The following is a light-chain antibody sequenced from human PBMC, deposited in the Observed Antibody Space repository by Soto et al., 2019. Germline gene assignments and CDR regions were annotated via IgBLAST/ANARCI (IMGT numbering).Light chain of an antibody. J-gene: IGLJ1*01. CDR3: QSFDSDLSAFV. CDR2: GNN. CDR1: SSNIGAGYD. V-gene: IGLV1-40*01. Sequence: QSALTQAPSISGAPGQRVTISCTWSSSNIGAGYDVHWFQQFPGTAPRLLIHGNNNRPSGVPDRFSGSESGTSASLAIAGLQAGDEAIYYCQSFDSDLSAFVFGTGTKVTVL.